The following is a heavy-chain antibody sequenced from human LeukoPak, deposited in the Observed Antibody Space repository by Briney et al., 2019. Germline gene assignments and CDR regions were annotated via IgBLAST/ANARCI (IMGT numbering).Heavy chain of an antibody. V-gene: IGHV3-23*01. Sequence: GGSLRLSCAASGFSFSSYAMSWVRQTPGKGLEWVSAISGSGGNTYYADSVKGRFTISRHNSRTTLYLQMNSLRAEDTAVYYCAKDAVGYSYGWVWGQGALVTVSS. CDR3: AKDAVGYSYGWV. CDR2: ISGSGGNT. CDR1: GFSFSSYA. J-gene: IGHJ4*02. D-gene: IGHD5-18*01.